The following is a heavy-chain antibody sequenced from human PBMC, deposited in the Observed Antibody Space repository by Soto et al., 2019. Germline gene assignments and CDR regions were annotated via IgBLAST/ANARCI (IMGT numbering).Heavy chain of an antibody. D-gene: IGHD6-13*01. Sequence: PGGSLRLSCAASGFTFSSYAMSWVRQAPGKGLEWVSAISGSGGSTYYADSVKGRFTISRDNSKNTLYLQMNSLRAEDTAVYYCAKDPWLEQQLVRFDHWGEGTLVTVPS. CDR3: AKDPWLEQQLVRFDH. CDR1: GFTFSSYA. V-gene: IGHV3-23*01. CDR2: ISGSGGST. J-gene: IGHJ4*02.